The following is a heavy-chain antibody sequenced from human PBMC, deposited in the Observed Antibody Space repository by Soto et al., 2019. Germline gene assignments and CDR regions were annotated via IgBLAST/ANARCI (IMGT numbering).Heavy chain of an antibody. D-gene: IGHD3-10*01. CDR2: TYYRSKWYN. Sequence: PSQTLSLTGSISEGSLSSNSAAWNWIMQSPSRCLEWLGRTYYRSKWYNDYAFSVKSRITINPDTSKNKFSLQLKSVTPEDTAVYYCAVGESRECDAFDIWGQGRMVTVSS. CDR3: AVGESRECDAFDI. CDR1: EGSLSSNSAA. V-gene: IGHV6-1*01. J-gene: IGHJ3*02.